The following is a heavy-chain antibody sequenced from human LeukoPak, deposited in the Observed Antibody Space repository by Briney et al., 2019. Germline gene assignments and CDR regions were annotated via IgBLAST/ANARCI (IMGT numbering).Heavy chain of an antibody. V-gene: IGHV4-4*07. CDR3: AAPSMVRRVSGASDI. Sequence: SETLSLTCTVSGGSICRYYGSWIRQPAGKGLEWIGRIHSSGSTNYNPSLKSRVTLSLDTSKNQFSLKLSSVTAADTAVYYCAAPSMVRRVSGASDIWGQREMVTVSS. CDR1: GGSICRYY. CDR2: IHSSGST. J-gene: IGHJ3*02. D-gene: IGHD3-10*01.